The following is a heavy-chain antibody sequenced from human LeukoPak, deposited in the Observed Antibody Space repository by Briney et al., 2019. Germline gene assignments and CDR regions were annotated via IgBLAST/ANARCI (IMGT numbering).Heavy chain of an antibody. CDR1: GYTFTGYY. V-gene: IGHV1-2*06. Sequence: ASVKVSCKASGYTFTGYYMHWVRQAPGQGLEWMGRINPNSGGTNYAQKFQGRVTMTRDTSISTAYMELSRLRSDDTAVYYCVRKMATASYYYYGMDVWGQGTTVTVSS. CDR3: VRKMATASYYYYGMDV. J-gene: IGHJ6*02. D-gene: IGHD5-24*01. CDR2: INPNSGGT.